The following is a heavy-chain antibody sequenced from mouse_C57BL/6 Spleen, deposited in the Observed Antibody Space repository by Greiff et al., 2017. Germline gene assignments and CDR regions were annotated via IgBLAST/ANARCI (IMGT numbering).Heavy chain of an antibody. J-gene: IGHJ4*01. V-gene: IGHV1-64*01. CDR3: ARVQITTVGGYYAMDY. CDR2: IHPNSGST. CDR1: GYTFTSYW. D-gene: IGHD1-1*01. Sequence: VQLQQPGAELVKPGASVKLSCKASGYTFTSYWMHWVKQRPGQGLEWIGMIHPNSGSTNYNEKFKSKATLTVDKSSSTAYMQLSSLTSEDSAVYYCARVQITTVGGYYAMDYWGQGTSVTVSS.